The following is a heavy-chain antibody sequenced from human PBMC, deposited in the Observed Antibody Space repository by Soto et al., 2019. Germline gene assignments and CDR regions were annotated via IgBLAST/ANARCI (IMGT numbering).Heavy chain of an antibody. J-gene: IGHJ6*03. V-gene: IGHV3-11*01. CDR1: GFTFSDYY. CDR2: ISSSGSTI. D-gene: IGHD3-10*01. Sequence: QVQLVESGGGLVKPGGSLRLSCAASGFTFSDYYMSWIRQAPGKGLEWVSYISSSGSTIYYADSVKGRFTISRDNAKNSLHLQMHSLRAEDTAVYYCARDTTMVRGVIITDYYYYYMDVWGKGTTDTVSS. CDR3: ARDTTMVRGVIITDYYYYYMDV.